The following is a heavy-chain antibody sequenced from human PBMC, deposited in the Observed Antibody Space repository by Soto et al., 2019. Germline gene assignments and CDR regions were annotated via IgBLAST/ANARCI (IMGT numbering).Heavy chain of an antibody. Sequence: PGGSLRLSCAASGFTFSSYGMHWVRQAPGKGLEWVAVIWYDGSNKYYADSVKGRFTISRDNSKNTLYLQMNSLRAEDTAVYYCERGTYYYGMDVWGQGTTVTVSS. D-gene: IGHD1-1*01. J-gene: IGHJ6*02. CDR2: IWYDGSNK. V-gene: IGHV3-33*01. CDR1: GFTFSSYG. CDR3: ERGTYYYGMDV.